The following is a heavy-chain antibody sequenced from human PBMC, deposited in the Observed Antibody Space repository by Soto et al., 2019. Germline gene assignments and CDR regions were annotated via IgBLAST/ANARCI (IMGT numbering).Heavy chain of an antibody. CDR2: ISSTGRRT. CDR3: AKVANVGVVVEYFDH. J-gene: IGHJ4*02. V-gene: IGHV3-23*01. Sequence: GGSLRLSCGSSGFNFANYAMGWVRQAPGKGLEWVSGISSTGRRTYYADSVRGRFSISRDNSKNTVDLQINSLRAEDTAVYYCAKVANVGVVVEYFDHWGQGSLVTVSS. CDR1: GFNFANYA. D-gene: IGHD3-3*01.